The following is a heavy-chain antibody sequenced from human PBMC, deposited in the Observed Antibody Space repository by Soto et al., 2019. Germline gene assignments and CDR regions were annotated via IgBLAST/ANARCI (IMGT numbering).Heavy chain of an antibody. Sequence: SVKVSCKASGFTFTSSAVQWVRQARGQRLEWIGWIVVGSGNTNYAQKFQERVTITRDMSTSTAYMELSSLRSEDTAVYYCAARLVTAIPYYYGMDVWGQGTTVTVSS. CDR3: AARLVTAIPYYYGMDV. V-gene: IGHV1-58*01. J-gene: IGHJ6*02. D-gene: IGHD2-21*02. CDR1: GFTFTSSA. CDR2: IVVGSGNT.